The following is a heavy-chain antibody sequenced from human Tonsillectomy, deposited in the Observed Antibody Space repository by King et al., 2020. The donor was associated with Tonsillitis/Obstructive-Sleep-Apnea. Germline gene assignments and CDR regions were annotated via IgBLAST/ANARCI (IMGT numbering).Heavy chain of an antibody. CDR2: IIPIFGAP. V-gene: IGHV1-69*12. Sequence: QLVQSGAEVKKPGSSVKVSCKASGGTFTTHFISWVRQAPGQGLEWMGGIIPIFGAPDYAQKFQDRVTIIADESTSTAYMELTSLTSDDTAVYYCARRAESLSETVIIPQFDFWGQGTLVTVSS. D-gene: IGHD3-3*01. J-gene: IGHJ4*02. CDR3: ARRAESLSETVIIPQFDF. CDR1: GGTFTTHF.